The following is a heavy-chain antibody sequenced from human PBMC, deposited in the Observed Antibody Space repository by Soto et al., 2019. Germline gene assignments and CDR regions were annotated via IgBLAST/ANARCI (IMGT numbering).Heavy chain of an antibody. CDR1: CGSISSSSYY. CDR3: ARADRTLVTSYSLDV. J-gene: IGHJ6*02. V-gene: IGHV4-39*02. Sequence: SETLSLTCTVSCGSISSSSYYWGWIRQPPGKGLEWIGGINYSGSIYFNPSLKSRLTISLDTSKKHFSLKLSSVTDADTAAYYCARADRTLVTSYSLDVWGQGTTVTVSS. D-gene: IGHD2-21*02. CDR2: INYSGSI.